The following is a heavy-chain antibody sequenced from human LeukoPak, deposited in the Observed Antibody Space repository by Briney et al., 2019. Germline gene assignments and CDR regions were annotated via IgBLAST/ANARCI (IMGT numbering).Heavy chain of an antibody. Sequence: ASVKVSCKASGYTFTSYAMNWVRQAPGQGLEWMGWINTNTGNPTYAQGFTGRFVFSSDTSVSTAYLQISSLKAEDTAVYYCAREGQVEQQLVPWDYYYGMDVWGQGTTVTVSS. D-gene: IGHD6-13*01. J-gene: IGHJ6*02. CDR1: GYTFTSYA. V-gene: IGHV7-4-1*02. CDR3: AREGQVEQQLVPWDYYYGMDV. CDR2: INTNTGNP.